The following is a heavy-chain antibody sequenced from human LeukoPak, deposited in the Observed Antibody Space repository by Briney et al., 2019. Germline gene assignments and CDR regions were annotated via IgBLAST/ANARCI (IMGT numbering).Heavy chain of an antibody. J-gene: IGHJ4*02. V-gene: IGHV3-7*01. CDR1: GFAFSDHW. CDR2: IKQDGSEK. Sequence: GSLRLSCAAFGFAFSDHWMGWVRQAPGKGLEWVANIKQDGSEKTYVDSVKGRFTIFRDNAKNLLYLQMNSLRVEDTAVYYCAREGFYYFDFWGQGTLVTVSS. CDR3: AREGFYYFDF.